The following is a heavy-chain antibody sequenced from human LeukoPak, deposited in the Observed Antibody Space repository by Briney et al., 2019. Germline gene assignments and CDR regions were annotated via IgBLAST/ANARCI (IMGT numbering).Heavy chain of an antibody. J-gene: IGHJ4*02. Sequence: SETLSLTCAVYGGSFSGYYWSWIRQPPGKGLEWIGEINHSGSTNYNPSLKSRVTISVDTSKNQFSLKLSSVTAADTAVYYCARGRGSFSKGLGGYWGQGTLVTVSS. D-gene: IGHD6-13*01. CDR2: INHSGST. CDR3: ARGRGSFSKGLGGY. CDR1: GGSFSGYY. V-gene: IGHV4-34*01.